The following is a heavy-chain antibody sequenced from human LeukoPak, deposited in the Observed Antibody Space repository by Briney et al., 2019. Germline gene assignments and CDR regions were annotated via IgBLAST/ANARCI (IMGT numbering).Heavy chain of an antibody. Sequence: PSETLSLTCTVSGGSISSYYWSWIRQPPGKGLEWLGYIYYSGSTNYNPSLKSRVTISVDTSKNQFSLKLSSVTAADTAVYYCARDQCSSTSCPENDAFDIWGQGTMVTVSS. CDR2: IYYSGST. CDR3: ARDQCSSTSCPENDAFDI. J-gene: IGHJ3*02. CDR1: GGSISSYY. D-gene: IGHD2-2*01. V-gene: IGHV4-59*01.